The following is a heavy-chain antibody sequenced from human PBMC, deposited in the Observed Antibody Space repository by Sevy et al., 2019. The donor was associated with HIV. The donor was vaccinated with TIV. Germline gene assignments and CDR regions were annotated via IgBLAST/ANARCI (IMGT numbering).Heavy chain of an antibody. CDR2: IFYSRST. Sequence: SETLSLTCTVSGDSISGYYWNWIRQPPGKGLEWIGYIFYSRSTNYSPCLKSRVTISKDTYKNQFSLMLSSVTAADTALYYCARGAPNYYDAMDVWGQGTTVTVSS. V-gene: IGHV4-59*01. CDR3: ARGAPNYYDAMDV. CDR1: GDSISGYY. J-gene: IGHJ6*02.